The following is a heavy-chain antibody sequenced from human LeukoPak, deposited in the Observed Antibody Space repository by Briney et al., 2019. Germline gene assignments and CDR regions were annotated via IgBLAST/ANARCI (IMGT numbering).Heavy chain of an antibody. CDR1: GFTFSSYW. CDR2: IKQDGSEK. D-gene: IGHD2-15*01. Sequence: TGGSLRLSCAASGFTFSSYWMSWVRQAPGKGLEWVANIKQDGSEKYYVDSVKDRFTISRDNAKNSLYLQMNSLRAEDTAVYYCARDGDIVVVVAAPYYYYGMDVWGQGTTVTVSS. J-gene: IGHJ6*02. V-gene: IGHV3-7*03. CDR3: ARDGDIVVVVAAPYYYYGMDV.